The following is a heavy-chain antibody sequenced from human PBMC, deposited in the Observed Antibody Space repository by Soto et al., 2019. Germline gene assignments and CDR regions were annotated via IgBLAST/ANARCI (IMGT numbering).Heavy chain of an antibody. D-gene: IGHD3-9*01. Sequence: QPGGSLRLSCAASGFTFSSYAMSWVRQAPGKGLEWVSAISGSGGSTYYADSVKGRFTISRDNSKNTLYLQMNSLRAEDTAVYYCAKDTAGYYDILTGPVGGVDYWGQGTLVTVSS. J-gene: IGHJ4*02. CDR3: AKDTAGYYDILTGPVGGVDY. CDR1: GFTFSSYA. V-gene: IGHV3-23*01. CDR2: ISGSGGST.